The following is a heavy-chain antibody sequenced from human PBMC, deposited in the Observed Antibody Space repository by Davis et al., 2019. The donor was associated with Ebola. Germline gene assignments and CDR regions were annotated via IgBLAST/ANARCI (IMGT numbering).Heavy chain of an antibody. CDR2: IRSKANSYAT. Sequence: GESLKISCAASGFTFSGSAMHWVRQASGKGLEWVGRIRSKANSYATAYAASVKGRFTISRDDSKNTAYLQMNSLKTEDTAVYYCIANDYGDYGVDYWGQGTLVTVSS. J-gene: IGHJ4*02. V-gene: IGHV3-73*01. D-gene: IGHD4-17*01. CDR1: GFTFSGSA. CDR3: IANDYGDYGVDY.